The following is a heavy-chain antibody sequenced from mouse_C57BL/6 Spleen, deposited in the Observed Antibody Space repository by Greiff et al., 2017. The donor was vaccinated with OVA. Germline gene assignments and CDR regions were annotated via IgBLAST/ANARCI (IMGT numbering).Heavy chain of an antibody. CDR3: TRDYDYDPYYYAMDY. V-gene: IGHV5-9-1*02. J-gene: IGHJ4*01. CDR2: ISSGGDYI. D-gene: IGHD2-4*01. CDR1: GFTFSSYA. Sequence: EVQGVESGEGLVKPGGSLKLSCAASGFTFSSYAMSWVRQTPEKRLEWVAYISSGGDYIYYADTVKGRFTISRDNARNTLYLQMSSLKSEDTAMYYCTRDYDYDPYYYAMDYWGQGTSVTVSS.